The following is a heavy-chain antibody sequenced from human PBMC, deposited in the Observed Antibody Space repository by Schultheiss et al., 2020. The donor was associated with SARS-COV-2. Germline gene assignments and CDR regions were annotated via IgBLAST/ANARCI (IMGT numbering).Heavy chain of an antibody. J-gene: IGHJ4*02. Sequence: GESLKISCAASGFTFSSYAMSWVRQAPGKGLEWVSAISGSGGSTYYADSVKGRFTISRDNSKNTLYLQMNSLRAEDTAVYYCARERLGRGVNFDYWGQGTLVTVSS. V-gene: IGHV3-23*01. CDR1: GFTFSSYA. CDR2: ISGSGGST. CDR3: ARERLGRGVNFDY. D-gene: IGHD2-8*01.